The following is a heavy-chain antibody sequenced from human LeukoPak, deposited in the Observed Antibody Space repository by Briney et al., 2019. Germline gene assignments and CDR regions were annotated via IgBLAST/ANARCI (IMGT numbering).Heavy chain of an antibody. CDR3: ARDGLVATITGYYYYGMDV. V-gene: IGHV4-59*01. CDR2: IYYTGGT. CDR1: GGSISPFY. D-gene: IGHD5-12*01. Sequence: SETLSLTCTVSGGSISPFYWNWIRQPPGKGLEWIGYIYYTGGTSYSPSLNSRATISVDTSKNQISLKLSSVTAADTAVYYCARDGLVATITGYYYYGMDVWGQGTTVTVSS. J-gene: IGHJ6*02.